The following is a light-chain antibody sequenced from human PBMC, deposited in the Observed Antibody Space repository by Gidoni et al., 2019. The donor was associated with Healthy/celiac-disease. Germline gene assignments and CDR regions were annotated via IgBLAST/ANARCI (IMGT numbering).Light chain of an antibody. CDR2: GAS. Sequence: EIVLTQSPGTLSLSPGERAPLSCRASQSVSSSYLAWYQQKPGQAPRLLIYGASSRATGLPDRFSGSGSGTDFTLTISRLEPEDFAVYYCHQYGTSRGYTFGQGTKLEIK. V-gene: IGKV3-20*01. CDR1: QSVSSSY. J-gene: IGKJ2*01. CDR3: HQYGTSRGYT.